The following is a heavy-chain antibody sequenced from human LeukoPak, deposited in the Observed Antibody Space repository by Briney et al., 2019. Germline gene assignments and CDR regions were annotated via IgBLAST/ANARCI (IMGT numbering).Heavy chain of an antibody. Sequence: GGSLRLSCAASGFTFSGSAMHWVRQASGKGLEWVGRIRSKANSYATAYAASVKGRFTISRDDSKNTAYLQMNSLKTEDTAVYYCTRHGASEWFGELLSFDYWGQGTLVTVSP. D-gene: IGHD3-10*01. J-gene: IGHJ4*02. CDR2: IRSKANSYAT. CDR3: TRHGASEWFGELLSFDY. V-gene: IGHV3-73*01. CDR1: GFTFSGSA.